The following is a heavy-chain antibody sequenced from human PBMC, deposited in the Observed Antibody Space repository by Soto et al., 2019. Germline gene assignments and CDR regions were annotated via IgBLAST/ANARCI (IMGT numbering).Heavy chain of an antibody. CDR2: VHYTGSS. V-gene: IGHV4-59*01. J-gene: IGHJ6*02. Sequence: SETLSLTCTVSGGSINSYFWSWIRQPPGKGLEWIGYVHYTGSSNYSPSLKSRVTISADTAKNQISLKLNSVTAADTALYYCARRKDISGLDVWGQGTTVTVSS. D-gene: IGHD3-22*01. CDR1: GGSINSYF. CDR3: ARRKDISGLDV.